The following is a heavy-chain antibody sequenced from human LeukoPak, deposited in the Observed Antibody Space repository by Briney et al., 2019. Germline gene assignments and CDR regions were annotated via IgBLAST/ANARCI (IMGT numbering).Heavy chain of an antibody. CDR1: GFTFSTYW. CDR3: ARDTVVVPQGDAFDL. D-gene: IGHD2-2*01. CDR2: IKYDGIEK. Sequence: GGSLRLSCAASGFTFSTYWMAWVRQVPGKRLEWVANIKYDGIEKYHVDSVEGRFTISRDNAKNSLYLQMNSLRTGDTAVYYCARDTVVVPQGDAFDLWGQGTMVTVSS. V-gene: IGHV3-7*04. J-gene: IGHJ3*01.